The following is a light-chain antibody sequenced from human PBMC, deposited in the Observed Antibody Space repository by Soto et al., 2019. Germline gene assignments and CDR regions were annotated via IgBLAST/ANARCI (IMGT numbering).Light chain of an antibody. Sequence: VLIQSFVALSLHPGEGATLNCRASQSVSGDYLAWSQSTPGQVPRVLIHGAPNRATGMPDRFCGSGSGTDFPLTIVIREPEYFVLYCCPEAVSPWWTSDQGT. CDR1: QSVSGDY. J-gene: IGKJ1*01. V-gene: IGKV3-20*01. CDR3: PEAVSPWWT. CDR2: GAP.